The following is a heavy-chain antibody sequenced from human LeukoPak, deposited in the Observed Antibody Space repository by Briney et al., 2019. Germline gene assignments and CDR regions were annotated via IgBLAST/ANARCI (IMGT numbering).Heavy chain of an antibody. V-gene: IGHV3-9*01. CDR3: AKRSPLLIFDI. CDR2: INKNSGSM. D-gene: IGHD2-15*01. Sequence: QSGGSLRLSCAASGFTFDDYAMHWVRQAPGKGLEWVAGINKNSGSMGYADSVKGRFTISRDNAKNSLYLQMNSLRVEDTALYFCAKRSPLLIFDIWGQGTMVTVSS. CDR1: GFTFDDYA. J-gene: IGHJ3*02.